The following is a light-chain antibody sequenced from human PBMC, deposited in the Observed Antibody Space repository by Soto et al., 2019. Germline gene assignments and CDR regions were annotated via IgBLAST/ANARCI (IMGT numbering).Light chain of an antibody. CDR2: EVS. V-gene: IGLV2-14*01. J-gene: IGLJ2*01. CDR1: SSDVGGHNY. CDR3: TSYMSSSTSVV. Sequence: QAVVTQPASVSGSPGQSVTISCTGASSDVGGHNYVSWYQQHPGIAPKLVIYEVSNRPSGVPNRFSGSKSDNTASLTISGLQAEDEADYYCTSYMSSSTSVVFGGGTKLTVL.